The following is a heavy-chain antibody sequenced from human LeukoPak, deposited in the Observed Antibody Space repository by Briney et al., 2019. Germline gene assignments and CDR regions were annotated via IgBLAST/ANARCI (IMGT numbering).Heavy chain of an antibody. D-gene: IGHD6-13*01. CDR1: GFTFSSYA. V-gene: IGHV3-30-3*01. J-gene: IGHJ4*02. CDR3: AKDPTKAGVLYYFDY. Sequence: GSLRLSYAASGFTFSSYAMHWVRQAQGKGLEWVAVISYDGSNKYYADSVKGRFTISRDNSKNTLYLQVNSLRAEDTAVYYCAKDPTKAGVLYYFDYWGQGTLFTVSS. CDR2: ISYDGSNK.